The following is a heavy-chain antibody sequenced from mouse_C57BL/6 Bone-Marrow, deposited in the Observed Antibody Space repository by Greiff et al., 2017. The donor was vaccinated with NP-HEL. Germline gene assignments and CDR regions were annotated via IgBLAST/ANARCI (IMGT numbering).Heavy chain of an antibody. D-gene: IGHD1-1*01. V-gene: IGHV1-81*01. CDR1: GYTFTSYG. J-gene: IGHJ1*03. CDR2: IYPRSGNT. Sequence: QVQLQQSGAELARPGASVKLSCKASGYTFTSYGISWVKQRTGQGLEWIGEIYPRSGNTYYNEKFKGKATLTADKSSSTAYMELRSLTSEDSAVYFCARRTTVVATGWYFDVWGTGTTVTVSS. CDR3: ARRTTVVATGWYFDV.